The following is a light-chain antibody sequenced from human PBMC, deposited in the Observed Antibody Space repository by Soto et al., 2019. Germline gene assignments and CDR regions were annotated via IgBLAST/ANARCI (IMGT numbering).Light chain of an antibody. CDR3: QQYNSYPVS. Sequence: DIQMTQSPSSLSASVGDRVTITCRASQDISNHVAWFQQKPGKAPKSLISAASSLQSGVPSKFSGSGSGTDFTLTSSSLQPEDFATYYCQQYNSYPVSFGGGTKVEIK. CDR1: QDISNH. CDR2: AAS. J-gene: IGKJ4*01. V-gene: IGKV1-16*02.